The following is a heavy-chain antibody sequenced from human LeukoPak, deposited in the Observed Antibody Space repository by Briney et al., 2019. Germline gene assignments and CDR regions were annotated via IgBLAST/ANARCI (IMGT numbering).Heavy chain of an antibody. D-gene: IGHD3-10*01. CDR1: GVSIGSFF. CDR3: ARDHLGCDY. J-gene: IGHJ4*02. V-gene: IGHV4-4*07. Sequence: SETLSLTCTVSGVSIGSFFWSWFRQTAGKELEWIGRISDTGNTNYNPSLKGRVTVSVDTSKNQVSLKLTSVTAADTAVYFCARDHLGCDYWGQGILVTVSS. CDR2: ISDTGNT.